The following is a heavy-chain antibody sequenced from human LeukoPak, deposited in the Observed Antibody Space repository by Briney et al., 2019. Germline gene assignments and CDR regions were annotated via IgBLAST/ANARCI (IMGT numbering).Heavy chain of an antibody. CDR1: GFTFSSYW. CDR2: IKQDGNDK. V-gene: IGHV3-7*01. Sequence: GGSLRLSCAASGFTFSSYWMTWVRKAPGKGLEWVANIKQDGNDKYYVDSVKGRFTISRDNAKNSLYLQMNSLRAEDTAVYYCARDVVEYTSGWGNFDYWGQGTLVTVSS. CDR3: ARDVVEYTSGWGNFDY. D-gene: IGHD6-19*01. J-gene: IGHJ4*02.